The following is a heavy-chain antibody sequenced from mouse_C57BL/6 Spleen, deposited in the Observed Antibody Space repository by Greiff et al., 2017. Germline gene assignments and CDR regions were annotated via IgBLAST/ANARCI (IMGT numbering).Heavy chain of an antibody. Sequence: QVHVKQPGAELVRPGTSVKLSCKASGYTFTSYWMHWVKQRPGQGLEWIGVIDPSDSYTNYNQKFKGKATLTVDTSSSTAYMQLSSLTSEDSAVYYWARWGTTVVAPAYYAMDYWGQGTSVTVSS. CDR3: ARWGTTVVAPAYYAMDY. CDR1: GYTFTSYW. J-gene: IGHJ4*01. V-gene: IGHV1-59*01. D-gene: IGHD1-1*01. CDR2: IDPSDSYT.